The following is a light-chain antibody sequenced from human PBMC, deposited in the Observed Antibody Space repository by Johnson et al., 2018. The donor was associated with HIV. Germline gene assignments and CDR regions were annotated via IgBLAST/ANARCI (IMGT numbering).Light chain of an antibody. Sequence: QSVLTQPPSVSAAPGQKVTISCSGSSSNIGNNYVSWYQQLPGTAPKLLIYDNNKRPSGIPDRFSGSKSGTSATLGIAGLQTGDEADDYCGTWDNSLTTGALFGTGTKVTVL. CDR1: SSNIGNNY. V-gene: IGLV1-51*01. CDR3: GTWDNSLTTGAL. J-gene: IGLJ1*01. CDR2: DNN.